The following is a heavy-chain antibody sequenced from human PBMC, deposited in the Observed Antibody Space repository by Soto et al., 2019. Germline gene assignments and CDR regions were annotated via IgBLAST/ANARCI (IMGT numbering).Heavy chain of an antibody. J-gene: IGHJ6*02. CDR3: ARGYCSSTSCGMDV. V-gene: IGHV1-69*13. Sequence: VASVKVSCKASGGTFSSYAISWVRQAPGQGLEWMGGIIPIFGTANYAQKFQGRVTITADESTSTAYMELSSPRSEDTAVYYCARGYCSSTSCGMDVWGQGTTVTVSS. CDR2: IIPIFGTA. D-gene: IGHD2-2*01. CDR1: GGTFSSYA.